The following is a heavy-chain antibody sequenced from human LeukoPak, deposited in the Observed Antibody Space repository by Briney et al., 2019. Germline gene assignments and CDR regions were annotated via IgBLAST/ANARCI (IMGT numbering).Heavy chain of an antibody. Sequence: ASVKVSCKASGGTFSSYAISWVRQAPGQGLEWMGRIIPILGIANYAQKFQGRVTITADKSTSTAYMELRSLRSDDTAVYYCAREDLWSAMASDYWGQGTLVTVSS. V-gene: IGHV1-69*04. CDR2: IIPILGIA. CDR3: AREDLWSAMASDY. J-gene: IGHJ4*02. CDR1: GGTFSSYA. D-gene: IGHD5-18*01.